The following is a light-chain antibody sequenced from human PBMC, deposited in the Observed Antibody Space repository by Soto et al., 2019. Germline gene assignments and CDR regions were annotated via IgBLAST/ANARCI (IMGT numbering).Light chain of an antibody. CDR1: SSDVGGSNY. J-gene: IGLJ1*01. Sequence: QSALTQPASVSGSPGQSITISCTGTSSDVGGSNYVSWYQQHPGKAPKLMLYDVSNRPSGVSNRFSGSKSGNTASLTISGLQAEDEADYYCGSYSSSSTLYVFGPGTKLTVL. CDR2: DVS. CDR3: GSYSSSSTLYV. V-gene: IGLV2-14*03.